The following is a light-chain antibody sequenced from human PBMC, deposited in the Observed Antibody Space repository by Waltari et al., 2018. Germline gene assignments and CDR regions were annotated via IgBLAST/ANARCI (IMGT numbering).Light chain of an antibody. CDR1: QSVTNN. V-gene: IGKV3-15*01. CDR3: QQYNNWPLT. CDR2: GAS. J-gene: IGKJ4*01. Sequence: EIIMTQSPATLSLSPGERATLSCRASQSVTNNLAWYQQKPGQAPRLLIYGASTRATSIPARISGSGSGTEFTLTISSLQSEDFAFYYCQQYNNWPLTFSGGTKVEIK.